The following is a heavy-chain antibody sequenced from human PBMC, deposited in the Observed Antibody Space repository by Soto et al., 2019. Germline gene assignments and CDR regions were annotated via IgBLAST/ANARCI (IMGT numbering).Heavy chain of an antibody. D-gene: IGHD3-22*01. CDR3: AKDMGPYYYDSSGYFALDY. Sequence: GGSLRLSCAASRFTFDDYAMHWVRQAPGKGLEWVSGISWNSGSIGYADSVKGRFTISRDNAKNSLYLQMNSLRAEDTALYYCAKDMGPYYYDSSGYFALDYWGQGTLVTVSS. CDR2: ISWNSGSI. J-gene: IGHJ4*02. CDR1: RFTFDDYA. V-gene: IGHV3-9*01.